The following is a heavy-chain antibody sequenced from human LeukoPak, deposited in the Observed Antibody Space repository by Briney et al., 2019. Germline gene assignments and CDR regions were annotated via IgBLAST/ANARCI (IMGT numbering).Heavy chain of an antibody. Sequence: GGSLRLSCTASGFTFSNFGMHWVRQTPGKGLEWVTFIHNYETTEYYADSVKGRFTISRDDSKNTVYLQMNSLRAEDTAVYYCATKGSYWRFEYWGQGTLVTVSS. CDR1: GFTFSNFG. CDR3: ATKGSYWRFEY. CDR2: IHNYETTE. D-gene: IGHD1-1*01. J-gene: IGHJ4*02. V-gene: IGHV3-30*02.